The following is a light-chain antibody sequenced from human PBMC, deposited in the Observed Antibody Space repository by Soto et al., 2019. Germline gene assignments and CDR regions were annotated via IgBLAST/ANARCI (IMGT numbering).Light chain of an antibody. CDR1: QSVSMY. CDR2: AAS. J-gene: IGKJ1*01. CDR3: QQSNNTPRT. V-gene: IGKV1-39*01. Sequence: DIQMTQSPSSLSASLGDRVTISCRASQSVSMYLNWYQQKVGNAPKLLIYAASGLQSGVPSRFSGSGSGTDFTLTISSLRPEDSATYYCQQSNNTPRTVGHGTKVEIK.